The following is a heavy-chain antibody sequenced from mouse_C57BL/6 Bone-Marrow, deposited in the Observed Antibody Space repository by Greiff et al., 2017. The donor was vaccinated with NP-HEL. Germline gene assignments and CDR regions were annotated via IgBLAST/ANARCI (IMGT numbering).Heavy chain of an antibody. CDR1: GYTFTSYW. D-gene: IGHD1-1*01. CDR2: IDPSDSAP. J-gene: IGHJ3*01. V-gene: IGHV1-52*01. Sequence: QVQLQQPGAELVRPGSSVKLSCKASGYTFTSYWMHWVKQRPIQGLDWIGNIDPSDSAPHYNQKFKDKATLTVDKSSSTAYLQLHSLTSEDCEVYYGASNYYGGSPAWFAYWGQGTLVTVSA. CDR3: ASNYYGGSPAWFAY.